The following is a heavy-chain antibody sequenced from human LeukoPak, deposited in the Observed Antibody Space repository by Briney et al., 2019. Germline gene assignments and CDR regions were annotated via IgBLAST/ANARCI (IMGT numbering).Heavy chain of an antibody. CDR3: ARDRIVGATLGYFDL. CDR1: GFTFSNAW. CDR2: IKSKTDGGTT. Sequence: GGSLRLSCAASGFTFSNAWMSWVRQAPGKGLEWVGRIKSKTDGGTTDYAAPVKGRFTISRDDSKNTLYLQMNSLKTEDTAVYYCARDRIVGATLGYFDLWGRGTLVTVSS. J-gene: IGHJ2*01. V-gene: IGHV3-15*01. D-gene: IGHD1-26*01.